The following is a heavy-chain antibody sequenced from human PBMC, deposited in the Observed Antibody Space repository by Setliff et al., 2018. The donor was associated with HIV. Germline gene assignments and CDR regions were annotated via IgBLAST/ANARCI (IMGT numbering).Heavy chain of an antibody. Sequence: SETLSLTCTVSGGSISSSSYWWGWIRQPPGKGLEWVGSIYHGGNTYYNPSLRSRVTISVDTSKNQFSLKLSSVTAADTAVYYCARRSCSGGDCYSGVNYYFDFWGQGTLVTVSS. CDR2: IYHGGNT. V-gene: IGHV4-39*07. D-gene: IGHD2-15*01. J-gene: IGHJ4*02. CDR1: GGSISSSSYW. CDR3: ARRSCSGGDCYSGVNYYFDF.